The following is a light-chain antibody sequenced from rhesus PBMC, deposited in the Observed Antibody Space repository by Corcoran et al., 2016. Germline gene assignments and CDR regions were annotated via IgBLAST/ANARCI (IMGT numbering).Light chain of an antibody. CDR3: QHYYENPFS. J-gene: IGKJ2*01. CDR2: AAS. CDR1: QNIYSN. Sequence: DIQMTQSPSALSASVGDRVTISCRARQNIYSNLAWYQQKTGKAPKLLIYAASSLQTGIPSRFSGVGSGTAFTLTISSLPPEYSATYYCQHYYENPFSFGQGTKVEIK. V-gene: IGKV1S8*01.